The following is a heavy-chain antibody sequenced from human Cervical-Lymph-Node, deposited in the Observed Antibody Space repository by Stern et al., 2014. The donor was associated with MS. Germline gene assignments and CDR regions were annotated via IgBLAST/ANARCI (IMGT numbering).Heavy chain of an antibody. CDR1: GFVFTSYS. CDR3: ARDGEEGPVLTPYYFDY. D-gene: IGHD2-21*01. CDR2: ITSGSDYI. Sequence: EEQLVESGGGLVKPGGSLRLSCAASGFVFTSYSMSWVRQAPGRWLEWVSGITSGSDYIDYTDSVKGRFTVSRDNARNSLYLQMNSLEADDTAVYYCARDGEEGPVLTPYYFDYWGRGTLVTVSS. J-gene: IGHJ4*02. V-gene: IGHV3-21*02.